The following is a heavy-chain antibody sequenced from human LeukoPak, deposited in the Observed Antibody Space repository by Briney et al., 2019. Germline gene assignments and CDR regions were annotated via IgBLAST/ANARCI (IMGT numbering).Heavy chain of an antibody. J-gene: IGHJ4*02. Sequence: SETLSLTCTVSGGSISTYYWAWIRQPPGKGLEWIGTIYYSGSTYYNPSLKSRVTISVDTSKNQFSLKLSSVTAADTAVYYCARLDGSPRARFDCWGQGTLVTVSS. CDR3: ARLDGSPRARFDC. CDR1: GGSISTYY. D-gene: IGHD1-26*01. CDR2: IYYSGST. V-gene: IGHV4-39*01.